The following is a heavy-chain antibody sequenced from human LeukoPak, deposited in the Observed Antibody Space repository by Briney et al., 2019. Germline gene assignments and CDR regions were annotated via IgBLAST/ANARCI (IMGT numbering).Heavy chain of an antibody. CDR2: INHSGST. D-gene: IGHD3-22*01. J-gene: IGHJ3*02. Sequence: PSEILSLTCGVYGGSFNGHYWSWIRQPPGKGLEWIGEINHSGSTNYNPSLKSRVTISIDTSKSQFSLKLSSVTAADTVVYYCARAAARKYYYDSSGSDAFDIWGQGTMVTVSS. V-gene: IGHV4-34*01. CDR3: ARAAARKYYYDSSGSDAFDI. CDR1: GGSFNGHY.